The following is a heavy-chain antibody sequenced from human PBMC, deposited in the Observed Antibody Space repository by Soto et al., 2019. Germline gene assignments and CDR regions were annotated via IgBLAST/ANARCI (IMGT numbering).Heavy chain of an antibody. D-gene: IGHD3-10*01. CDR3: ARDRGGVRESYDY. V-gene: IGHV4-30-4*01. CDR1: GGSISSGDYY. CDR2: IYYSGST. J-gene: IGHJ4*02. Sequence: SETLSLTCTVSGGSISSGDYYWSWIRQPPGKGLEWIGYIYYSGSTYYNPSLKSRVTISVDTSKNQFSLKLSSVTAADTAVYYCARDRGGVRESYDYWGQGTLVTVSS.